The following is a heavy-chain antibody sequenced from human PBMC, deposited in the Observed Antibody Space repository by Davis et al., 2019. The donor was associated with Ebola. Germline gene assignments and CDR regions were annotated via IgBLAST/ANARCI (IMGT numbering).Heavy chain of an antibody. D-gene: IGHD3-10*01. CDR3: ARDRGGDYSFDY. J-gene: IGHJ4*02. CDR1: GYTFTSFH. Sequence: AASVKVSCKPSGYTFTSFHFNWVRQAPGEGLEWMGWISPYNGDTHYAQKFQGRVTITRDTSASTAYMELSSLRSEDTSVYYCARDRGGDYSFDYWGQGTLVTVSS. V-gene: IGHV1-18*01. CDR2: ISPYNGDT.